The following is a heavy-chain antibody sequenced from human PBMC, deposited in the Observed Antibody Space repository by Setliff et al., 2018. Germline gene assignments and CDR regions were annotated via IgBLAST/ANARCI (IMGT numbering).Heavy chain of an antibody. Sequence: GGSLRLSCAASGFTFSTYVMTWVRQAPGKGLEWVSSIHGEGINTYYADSVKGRFTISRDNSKNTLFLQMNSLRADDTAVYYCAGCGYGQYYAMDVWGQGTTVTVSS. D-gene: IGHD5-12*01. CDR1: GFTFSTYV. CDR3: AGCGYGQYYAMDV. V-gene: IGHV3-23*01. CDR2: IHGEGINT. J-gene: IGHJ6*02.